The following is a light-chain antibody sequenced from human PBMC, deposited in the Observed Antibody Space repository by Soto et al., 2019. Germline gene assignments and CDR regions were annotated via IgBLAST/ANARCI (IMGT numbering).Light chain of an antibody. V-gene: IGKV3-15*01. J-gene: IGKJ1*01. CDR2: GAS. CDR3: QQYNNWPQT. CDR1: LAISSN. Sequence: EIVMTQSPATLSVSRGERATLSCRANLAISSNLAWYQQKPGQAPRLLIYGASTRATGIPARFSGSGSGTEFTLTISSLQSEDFAFYFCQQYNNWPQTFGQGTKVDI.